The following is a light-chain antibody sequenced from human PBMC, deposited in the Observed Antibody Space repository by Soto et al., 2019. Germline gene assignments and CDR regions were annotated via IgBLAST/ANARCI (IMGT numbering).Light chain of an antibody. V-gene: IGKV3-15*01. J-gene: IGKJ1*01. Sequence: EIVMTQSPATLSMSPGERATLSCRASQSVSSNLAWYQQKPGQAPRLLIYGASTRATGIPARFSGSGSGTEFTLTISSLQSEDFAFYYCQQYNNWWTFGQGTKVEIK. CDR1: QSVSSN. CDR3: QQYNNWWT. CDR2: GAS.